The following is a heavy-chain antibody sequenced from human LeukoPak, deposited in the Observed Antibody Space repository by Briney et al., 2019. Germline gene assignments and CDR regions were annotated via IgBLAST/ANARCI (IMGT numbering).Heavy chain of an antibody. CDR1: GGSIRSTNW. CDR2: ISLTGET. V-gene: IGHV4-4*02. D-gene: IGHD1-26*01. CDR3: SRESGAFCPFGY. Sequence: SETLSLTCGVSGGSIRSTNWWSWVRRPPGQGLEWSGEISLTGETNYNPSLNGRVTMSLDGSRNQLSLTLTSVTAADTAIYYCSRESGAFCPFGYWGQGTLVIVPP. J-gene: IGHJ4*02.